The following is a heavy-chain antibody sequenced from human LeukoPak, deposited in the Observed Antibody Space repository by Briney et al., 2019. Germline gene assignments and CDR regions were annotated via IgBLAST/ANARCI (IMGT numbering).Heavy chain of an antibody. CDR2: MSYSGST. CDR1: GGSISSYY. J-gene: IGHJ4*02. V-gene: IGHV4-59*01. D-gene: IGHD4-17*01. CDR3: ARGSDFGDY. Sequence: SSETLSLTCTVSGGSISSYYWSWIRQPPGEGLEWIGYMSYSGSTNYNPSLKSRVTMSINTSKNQFSLRLSSVTAADTAVYYCARGSDFGDYWGQGTLVTVSS.